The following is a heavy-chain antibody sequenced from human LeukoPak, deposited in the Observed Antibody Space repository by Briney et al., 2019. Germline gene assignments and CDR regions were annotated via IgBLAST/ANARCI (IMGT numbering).Heavy chain of an antibody. CDR3: ARERGSGWPDY. D-gene: IGHD6-19*01. J-gene: IGHJ4*02. V-gene: IGHV1-69*04. Sequence: GASVKVSCKASGGTFSSYAISWVRQAPGQGLEWMGRIIPILGIANYAQKFQGRVTITADKSTSTAYMELSSLRSEDTAVYYCARERGSGWPDYWGQGILVTVSS. CDR2: IIPILGIA. CDR1: GGTFSSYA.